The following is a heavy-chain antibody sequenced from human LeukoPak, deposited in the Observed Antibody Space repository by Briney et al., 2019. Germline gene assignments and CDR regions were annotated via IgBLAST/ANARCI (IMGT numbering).Heavy chain of an antibody. CDR1: GFTFSDYY. CDR3: ARDRDTAMVELDY. D-gene: IGHD5-18*01. Sequence: GGSLRLSCAASGFTFSDYYMSWIRQAPGKGLEWVSYISSSGSTIYYADSVKGRFTISRDNAKNSLYLQMNSLRAEDTAVYYCARDRDTAMVELDYWGQGTLVTVSS. J-gene: IGHJ4*02. V-gene: IGHV3-11*01. CDR2: ISSSGSTI.